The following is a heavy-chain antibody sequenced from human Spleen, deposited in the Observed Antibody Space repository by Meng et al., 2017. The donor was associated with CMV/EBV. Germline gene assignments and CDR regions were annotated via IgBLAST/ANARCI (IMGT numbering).Heavy chain of an antibody. CDR2: INHSGST. CDR3: ARTRMITIFGVAQKKTYYYYYGMDV. CDR1: GGSFSGYY. Sequence: SETLSLTCAVYGGSFSGYYWSWIRQPPGKGLEWIGEINHSGSTNYNPSLKSRVTISVDTSKNQFSLKLSSVTAADTAVYYCARTRMITIFGVAQKKTYYYYYGMDVWGQGTTVTVSS. J-gene: IGHJ6*02. D-gene: IGHD3-3*01. V-gene: IGHV4-34*01.